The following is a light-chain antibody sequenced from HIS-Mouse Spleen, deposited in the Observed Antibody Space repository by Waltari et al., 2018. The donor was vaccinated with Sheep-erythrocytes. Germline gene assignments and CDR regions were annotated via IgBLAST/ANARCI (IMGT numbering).Light chain of an antibody. CDR3: CSYAGSYTLV. J-gene: IGLJ2*01. V-gene: IGLV2-23*01. CDR1: SSDVGSYNL. CDR2: EGS. Sequence: QSALTQPASVSGSPGQSITISCTGTSSDVGSYNLVSWYQQHPGKAPKLMIYEGSKRPSGVSNRFSGSKSGNTASLTISGLQAEDEVDYYCCSYAGSYTLVFGGGTKLTVL.